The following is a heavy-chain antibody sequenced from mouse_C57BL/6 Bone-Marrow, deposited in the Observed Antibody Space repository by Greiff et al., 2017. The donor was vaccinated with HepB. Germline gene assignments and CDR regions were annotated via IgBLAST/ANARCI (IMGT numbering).Heavy chain of an antibody. J-gene: IGHJ3*01. D-gene: IGHD1-1*01. CDR2: ISSGGDYI. V-gene: IGHV5-9-1*02. CDR3: TRGPSSSWFAY. CDR1: GFTFSSYA. Sequence: EVQGVESGEGLVKPGGSLKLSCAASGFTFSSYAMSWVRQTPEKRLEWVAYISSGGDYIYYADTVKGRFTISRDNARNTLYLQMSSLKSEDTAMYYCTRGPSSSWFAYWGQGTLVTVSA.